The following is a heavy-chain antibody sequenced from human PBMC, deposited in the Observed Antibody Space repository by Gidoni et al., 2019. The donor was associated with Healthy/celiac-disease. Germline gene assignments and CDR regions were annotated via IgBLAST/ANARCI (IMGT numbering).Heavy chain of an antibody. V-gene: IGHV3-33*01. J-gene: IGHJ4*02. CDR1: GFTFSSYG. CDR3: ARDSSFGGWNYEYYFDY. Sequence: QVQLVESGGGVVQPGRSLRLSCAASGFTFSSYGMHWVRQAPGKGLEGVAVIWYDGSNKYYADSVKGRFTISRDNSKNTLYLQMNSLRAEDTAVYYCARDSSFGGWNYEYYFDYWGQGTLVTVSS. CDR2: IWYDGSNK. D-gene: IGHD1-7*01.